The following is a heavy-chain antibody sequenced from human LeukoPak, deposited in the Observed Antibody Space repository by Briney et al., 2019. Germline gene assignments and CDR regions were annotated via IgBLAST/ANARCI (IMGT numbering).Heavy chain of an antibody. D-gene: IGHD3-16*01. CDR2: IYYSGST. V-gene: IGHV4-39*01. J-gene: IGHJ5*02. Sequence: PSETLSLTCTVSGGSISSSSYYWGWGRQPPGEGREWVGSIYYSGSTYYNPSLKSRVTISVDTSKNQFSLKLSSVTAADTAVYYCARWFGSFSHTRASWFDPRGQGTLVTVSS. CDR3: ARWFGSFSHTRASWFDP. CDR1: GGSISSSSYY.